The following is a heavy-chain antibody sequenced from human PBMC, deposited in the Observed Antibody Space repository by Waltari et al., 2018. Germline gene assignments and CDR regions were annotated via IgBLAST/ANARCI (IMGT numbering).Heavy chain of an antibody. D-gene: IGHD6-13*01. CDR3: TSGSSWSRGSVDV. Sequence: EVQLVESGGGLVQPGGYLKLSCAASGFTFSGSDMHWVRKDSGKGLDWVGRIRSKANISATAYAASVKGRFTISRDDSKNTAYLQMNSLKTEDTAVYYCTSGSSWSRGSVDVWGKGTTVTVSS. CDR2: IRSKANISAT. V-gene: IGHV3-73*02. CDR1: GFTFSGSD. J-gene: IGHJ6*04.